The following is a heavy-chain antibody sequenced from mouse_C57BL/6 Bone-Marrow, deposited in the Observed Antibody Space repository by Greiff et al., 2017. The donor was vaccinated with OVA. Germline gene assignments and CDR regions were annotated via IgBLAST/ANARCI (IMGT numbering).Heavy chain of an antibody. V-gene: IGHV1-26*01. CDR2: INPNNGGT. CDR3: ARGRGLPWFAY. CDR1: GYTFTDYY. D-gene: IGHD5-5*01. Sequence: EVQLQQSGPELVKPGASVKISCKASGYTFTDYYMNWVKQSHGKSLEWIGDINPNNGGTSYNQKFKGKATLTVDKSSSTAYMELRSLTSEDSAVYYCARGRGLPWFAYWGQGTLVTVSA. J-gene: IGHJ3*01.